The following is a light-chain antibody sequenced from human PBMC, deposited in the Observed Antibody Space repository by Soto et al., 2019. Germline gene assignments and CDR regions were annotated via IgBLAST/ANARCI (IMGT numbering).Light chain of an antibody. Sequence: QSVLTQPRSVSGSPGQSVTISCTGTSSDVGGYNYVSWYQQHPGKAPKLMIYNVNRRPSGVPDRFSGSKSGNTASLTISGLQAEDEADYYCCSYAVTDVVFGEGTKLTVL. V-gene: IGLV2-11*01. J-gene: IGLJ2*01. CDR1: SSDVGGYNY. CDR2: NVN. CDR3: CSYAVTDVV.